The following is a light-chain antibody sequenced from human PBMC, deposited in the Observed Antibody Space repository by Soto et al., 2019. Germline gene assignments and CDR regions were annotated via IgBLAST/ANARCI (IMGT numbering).Light chain of an antibody. J-gene: IGKJ4*01. CDR1: QGISSY. Sequence: IQLTQSPSSLSASVGDRVTITCRACQGISSYLAWYQQKPGKAPKLLIYAASTLQSGVPSRFSGSGSGTDFTLTISSLQPEEFATYYCQQLNSYPLTFGGGTKVDIK. CDR3: QQLNSYPLT. V-gene: IGKV1-9*01. CDR2: AAS.